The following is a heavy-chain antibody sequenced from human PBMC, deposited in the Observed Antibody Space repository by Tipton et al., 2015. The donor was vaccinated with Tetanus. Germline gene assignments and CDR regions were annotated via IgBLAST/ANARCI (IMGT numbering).Heavy chain of an antibody. CDR2: ITFDGSTK. Sequence: SLRLSCAASGFTFTRYAMHWVRQAPGKGLEWVAVITFDGSTKYYGDSVKGRFTLSRDNSQNTLYLQMNSLKVEDTAVYYCAREDGGPTLDYFDSWGQGALVIVS. D-gene: IGHD3-16*01. J-gene: IGHJ4*02. CDR3: AREDGGPTLDYFDS. V-gene: IGHV3-30-3*01. CDR1: GFTFTRYA.